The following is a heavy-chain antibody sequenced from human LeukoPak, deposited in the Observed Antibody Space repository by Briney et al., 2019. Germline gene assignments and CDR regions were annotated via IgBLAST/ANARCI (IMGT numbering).Heavy chain of an antibody. Sequence: SETLSLTCTVSGGSITSDDYYWTWIRQPPGKGLEWIGHISYSGIISYNPSLKSRVTMSVDTSRNQFSLRLTSVTAADTAVYYCARDAFGDYYDATGYWIFDYWGQGSLVTVSS. V-gene: IGHV4-30-4*01. CDR1: GGSITSDDYY. CDR3: ARDAFGDYYDATGYWIFDY. J-gene: IGHJ4*02. D-gene: IGHD3-22*01. CDR2: ISYSGII.